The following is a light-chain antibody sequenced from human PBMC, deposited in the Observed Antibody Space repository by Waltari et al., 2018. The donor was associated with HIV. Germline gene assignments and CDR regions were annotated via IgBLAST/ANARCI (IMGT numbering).Light chain of an antibody. V-gene: IGKV1-12*01. CDR3: QQADSFPRT. CDR1: QSIGSS. Sequence: EIQVAQSPSSVTGSVGDRVTILCRTRQSIGSSLGWYQLRPGQAPKLLVFGAWRLESGVPARFVVSGSGTEVALTIAGVQTEDAETYYCQQADSFPRTFGGGTRVEV. CDR2: GAW. J-gene: IGKJ4*01.